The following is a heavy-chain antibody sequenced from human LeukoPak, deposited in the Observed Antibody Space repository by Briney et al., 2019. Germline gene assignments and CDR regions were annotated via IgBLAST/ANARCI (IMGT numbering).Heavy chain of an antibody. CDR3: AKTTVGYSSGRYPGWPADS. V-gene: IGHV3-23*01. J-gene: IGHJ4*02. Sequence: PGGSLRLSCEASGFIFNTYAIYWVRQAPGKGLEWVSGICGSGGCTYYADSVKGRFTISRDNSKNTVYLQVNSLTADDTAVYYCAKTTVGYSSGRYPGWPADSWGQGALVTVSS. CDR2: ICGSGGCT. D-gene: IGHD6-19*01. CDR1: GFIFNTYA.